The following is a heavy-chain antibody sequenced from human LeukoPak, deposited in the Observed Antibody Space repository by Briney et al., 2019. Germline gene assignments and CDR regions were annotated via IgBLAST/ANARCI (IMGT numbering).Heavy chain of an antibody. CDR1: GFTFSSYA. V-gene: IGHV3-30-3*01. D-gene: IGHD6-13*01. Sequence: GGSLRLSCAASGFTFSSYAMHWVRQAPGKGLEWVAVISYDGSNEYYADSVKGRFTISRDNSKNTQYLQMNSLRGEDTAVYYCARGIDIAAAGEHAFDIWGQGTMVTVPS. CDR2: ISYDGSNE. CDR3: ARGIDIAAAGEHAFDI. J-gene: IGHJ3*02.